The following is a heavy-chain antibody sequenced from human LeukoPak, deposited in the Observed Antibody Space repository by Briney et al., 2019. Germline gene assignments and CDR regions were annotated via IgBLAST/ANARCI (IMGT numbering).Heavy chain of an antibody. CDR3: AKWGDYDILTGYYVSDF. CDR1: GCVLRNYD. V-gene: IGHV3-23*01. J-gene: IGHJ4*02. CDR2: ITGSGGTT. D-gene: IGHD3-9*01. Sequence: GGSLTLTCAASGCVLRNYDMSWVGQPPAKGLEWVCAITGSGGTTYYADSLKGRFTVSRDNSKNTLYVEMNTLRAEDTAVYYCAKWGDYDILTGYYVSDFWGQGTLVTVSS.